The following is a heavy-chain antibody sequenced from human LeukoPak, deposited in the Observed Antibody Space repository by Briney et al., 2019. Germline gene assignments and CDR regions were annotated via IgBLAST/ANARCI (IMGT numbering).Heavy chain of an antibody. CDR3: ARYGVAAEGIWWFDP. D-gene: IGHD6-13*01. CDR1: GGSFSGYY. Sequence: SETLSLTCAVYGGSFSGYYWSWIRQPPGKRLEWIGEIDHSGSTQYNPSLKSRVTISLDTSKKQFSLKLTSLTAADTAFYYCARYGVAAEGIWWFDPWGQGTLVTVSS. V-gene: IGHV4-34*01. CDR2: IDHSGST. J-gene: IGHJ5*02.